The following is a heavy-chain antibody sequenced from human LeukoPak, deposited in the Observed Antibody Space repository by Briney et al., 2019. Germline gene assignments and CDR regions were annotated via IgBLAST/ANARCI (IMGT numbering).Heavy chain of an antibody. CDR2: ISGSGGST. CDR1: GFTFSSYA. V-gene: IGHV3-23*01. D-gene: IGHD6-19*01. J-gene: IGHJ4*02. Sequence: RGSLRLSCAASGFTFSSYAMTWVRQAPGKGLEWVSGISGSGGSTYYADSVKGRLTISRDNSKNTLYLQMNSLRAEDTAVYYCAKVSSSGWHPFAYWGQGTLVTVSS. CDR3: AKVSSSGWHPFAY.